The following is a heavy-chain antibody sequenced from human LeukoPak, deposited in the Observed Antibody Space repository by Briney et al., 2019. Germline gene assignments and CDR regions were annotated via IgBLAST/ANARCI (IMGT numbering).Heavy chain of an antibody. D-gene: IGHD3-10*01. CDR3: ARGLLWFGTTPMDV. J-gene: IGHJ6*03. Sequence: GGSLRLSCAASGFTFSSYEMNWVRQAPGKGLEWVSYISSSGSTIYYADSVKGRFTISRDNAKNSLYLQMNSLRAEDTAVYYCARGLLWFGTTPMDVWGKGTTVTVSS. V-gene: IGHV3-48*03. CDR2: ISSSGSTI. CDR1: GFTFSSYE.